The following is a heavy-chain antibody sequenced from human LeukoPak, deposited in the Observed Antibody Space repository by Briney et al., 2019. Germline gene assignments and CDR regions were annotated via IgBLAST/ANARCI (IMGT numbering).Heavy chain of an antibody. Sequence: GGSLRLSCTASGITFSSYAMHWVRQAPGKGLEWVAVISYDGINKYYADSVKGRFTISRDNSKNTLYLQMNSLRDEDTAVYYCAGSPRSGWYWFDYWGQGTLVTVSS. J-gene: IGHJ4*02. D-gene: IGHD6-19*01. CDR1: GITFSSYA. CDR2: ISYDGINK. CDR3: AGSPRSGWYWFDY. V-gene: IGHV3-30*04.